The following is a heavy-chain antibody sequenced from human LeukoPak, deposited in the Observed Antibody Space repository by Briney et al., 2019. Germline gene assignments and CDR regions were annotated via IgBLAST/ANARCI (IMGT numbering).Heavy chain of an antibody. D-gene: IGHD3-3*01. V-gene: IGHV1-69*05. CDR1: GGTFSSYA. CDR2: IIPIFGTA. J-gene: IGHJ5*02. CDR3: ARDFSKLRFLEWSGFDP. Sequence: SVKVSCKASGGTFSSYAISWVRQAPGQGLEWMGRIIPIFGTANYAQKFQGRVTITTDESTSTAYMELSSLRSEDTAVYYCARDFSKLRFLEWSGFDPWGQGTLVTVSS.